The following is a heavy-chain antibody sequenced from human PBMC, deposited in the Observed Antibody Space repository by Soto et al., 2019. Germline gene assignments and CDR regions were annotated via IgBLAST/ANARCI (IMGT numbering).Heavy chain of an antibody. D-gene: IGHD3-9*01. CDR3: ALMGGYDILTGSRFDP. J-gene: IGHJ5*02. V-gene: IGHV4-59*01. Sequence: PSETLSLTCTVSGGYISSYYWSWIRQPPGKGLEWIGYIYYSGSTNYNPSLKSRVTISVDTSKNQFSLKLSSVTAADTAVYYCALMGGYDILTGSRFDPWGQGTLVTVSS. CDR2: IYYSGST. CDR1: GGYISSYY.